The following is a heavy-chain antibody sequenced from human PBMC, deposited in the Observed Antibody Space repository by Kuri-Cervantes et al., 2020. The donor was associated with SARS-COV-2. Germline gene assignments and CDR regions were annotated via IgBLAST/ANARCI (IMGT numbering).Heavy chain of an antibody. D-gene: IGHD5-18*01. CDR2: INPNSGGT. CDR1: GYTFTGYY. Sequence: ASLKVSCKASGYTFTGYYMHWGRQAPGQGLEWMGWINPNSGGTNYAQKFQGWVTMTTDTSTSTAYMELRSLRSDDTAVYYCATDSPFTAMGKGYFDYWGQGTLVTVSS. V-gene: IGHV1-2*04. CDR3: ATDSPFTAMGKGYFDY. J-gene: IGHJ4*02.